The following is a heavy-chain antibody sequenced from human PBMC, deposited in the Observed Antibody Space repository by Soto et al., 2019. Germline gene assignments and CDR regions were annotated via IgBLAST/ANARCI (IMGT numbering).Heavy chain of an antibody. J-gene: IGHJ4*02. D-gene: IGHD2-21*02. CDR1: GFTFTSSA. CDR3: AAGSYCGGDCYTDY. Sequence: GASVKVSCKASGFTFTSSAVQWVRQARGQRLEWIGWIVVGSGNTNYAQKFQERVTITRDVSTSTAYMELSSLRSEDTAVYYCAAGSYCGGDCYTDYWGQGTLVTVSS. V-gene: IGHV1-58*01. CDR2: IVVGSGNT.